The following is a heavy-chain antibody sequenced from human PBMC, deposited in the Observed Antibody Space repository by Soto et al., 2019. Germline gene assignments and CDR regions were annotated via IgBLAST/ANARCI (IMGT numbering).Heavy chain of an antibody. CDR1: GFTFSTFA. J-gene: IGHJ4*02. CDR3: AKSGPTNYFDF. Sequence: GSLRLSFAASGFTFSTFAMNWVRQAPGKGLEWVSGITGGSGFTFYADSVKGRFTISRDDSENTLFLQMSSLRAEDTAKYYCAKSGPTNYFDFWGQGTLVTVSS. D-gene: IGHD1-26*01. CDR2: ITGGSGFT. V-gene: IGHV3-23*01.